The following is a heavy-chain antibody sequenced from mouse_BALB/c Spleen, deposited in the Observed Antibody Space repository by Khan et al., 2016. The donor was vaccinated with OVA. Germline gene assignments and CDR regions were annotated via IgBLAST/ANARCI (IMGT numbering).Heavy chain of an antibody. Sequence: QVQLKESGPGLVAPSQSLSITCTVSGFSLTDYGVSWIRQPPGKGLEWLGVIWGGGSTYYNSALNSRLSISKDNSKRQVFLKMNSLQTDETAMYYGAKHLILYPYYFDYWGQGTTLTVS. J-gene: IGHJ2*01. V-gene: IGHV2-6-5*01. CDR3: AKHLILYPYYFDY. CDR2: IWGGGST. CDR1: GFSLTDYG.